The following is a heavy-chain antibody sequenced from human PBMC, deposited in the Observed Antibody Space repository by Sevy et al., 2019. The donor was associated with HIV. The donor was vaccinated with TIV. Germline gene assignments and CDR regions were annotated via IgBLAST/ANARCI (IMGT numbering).Heavy chain of an antibody. CDR2: FDPEDGET. CDR3: VTDKDYYDSSGYYHRYFDY. Sequence: ASVKVSCKVSGYTLTDLSMHWVRQAPGKGLEWMGGFDPEDGETIYVQKFQGRVTMTEDTSTDTAYMELSSLRSEDTAVYYCVTDKDYYDSSGYYHRYFDYWGQGTLVTVSS. J-gene: IGHJ4*02. D-gene: IGHD3-22*01. CDR1: GYTLTDLS. V-gene: IGHV1-24*01.